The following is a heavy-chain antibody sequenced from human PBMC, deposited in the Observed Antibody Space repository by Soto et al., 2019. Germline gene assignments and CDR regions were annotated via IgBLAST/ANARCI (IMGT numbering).Heavy chain of an antibody. Sequence: QLQLQESGPGLVKPSETLSLTCTVSGDSITDYHWSWIRQPPGKGLEWIGNINYSGSTNYIPSLRSSRISIAIDTSRRQVSLKVTSVTAADTAVYYCARTKSAVAVQALYYRYGMDVWGQGTTVTVSS. D-gene: IGHD6-19*01. CDR2: INYSGST. V-gene: IGHV4-59*01. CDR1: GDSITDYH. J-gene: IGHJ6*02. CDR3: ARTKSAVAVQALYYRYGMDV.